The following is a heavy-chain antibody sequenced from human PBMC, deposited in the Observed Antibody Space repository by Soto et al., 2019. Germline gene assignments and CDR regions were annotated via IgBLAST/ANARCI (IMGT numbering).Heavy chain of an antibody. D-gene: IGHD6-25*01. J-gene: IGHJ5*02. Sequence: SSETLSLTCTVSGGSISSGGYYWSWIRQHPGKGLEWIGYIYHSGSTYYNPSLKSRVTISVDTSKYQFSLKVSSVTAADTAVYYCAREAAGILNWFDPWGQGTLVTVSS. CDR1: GGSISSGGYY. CDR3: AREAAGILNWFDP. CDR2: IYHSGST. V-gene: IGHV4-31*03.